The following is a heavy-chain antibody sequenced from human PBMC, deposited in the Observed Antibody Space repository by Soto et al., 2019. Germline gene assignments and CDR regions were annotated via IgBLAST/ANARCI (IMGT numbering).Heavy chain of an antibody. Sequence: QVQLQESGPGLVKPSETLSLTCTVSGDSISSYYWTWIRQSPGKGLEWIGYISYSGSTKYNPSLKSRVTIPGATPKNQFSPKLRSVTAADTAVYYCASGLHPHSGYDLIFDYWGQGTLVTVSS. D-gene: IGHD5-12*01. CDR2: ISYSGST. J-gene: IGHJ4*02. CDR3: ASGLHPHSGYDLIFDY. V-gene: IGHV4-59*01. CDR1: GDSISSYY.